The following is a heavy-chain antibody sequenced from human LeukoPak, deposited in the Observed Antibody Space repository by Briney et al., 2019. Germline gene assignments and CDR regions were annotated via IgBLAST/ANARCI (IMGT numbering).Heavy chain of an antibody. D-gene: IGHD1-26*01. CDR1: GGSFSGYY. Sequence: SETLSLTCAVYGGSFSGYYWSWIRQPPGKGLEWIGEINHSGSTNYNPSLKSRVTISVDTSKNQFSLKLSSVTAADTAVYYCARALWDYYYGMDVWGQGTTVTASS. J-gene: IGHJ6*02. CDR2: INHSGST. CDR3: ARALWDYYYGMDV. V-gene: IGHV4-34*01.